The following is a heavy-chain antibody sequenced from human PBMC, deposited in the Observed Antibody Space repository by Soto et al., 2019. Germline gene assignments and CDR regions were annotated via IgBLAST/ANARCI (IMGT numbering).Heavy chain of an antibody. D-gene: IGHD3-9*01. CDR2: IYSDGST. CDR1: GFTVNSNY. Sequence: GGSLRLSCAASGFTVNSNYMSWVRQAPGKGLEWVSVIYSDGSTYYADSVKGRFIISRDNSNNALYFQMNSLRAEDTAVYYCATLTKYDILTGYYPCWGQGT. V-gene: IGHV3-66*01. J-gene: IGHJ4*02. CDR3: ATLTKYDILTGYYPC.